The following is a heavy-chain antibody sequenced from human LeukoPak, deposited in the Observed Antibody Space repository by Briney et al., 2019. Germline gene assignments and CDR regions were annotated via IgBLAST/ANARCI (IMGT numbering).Heavy chain of an antibody. Sequence: GGSLRLSCAASGFTFSSYWMHWVRQAPGKGLVWVSRINSDGSSTSYADSVKGRFTISRDNAKNTLYLQMNTLKVDDTAVYYCTRGIRGPNWFDPWGQGTLVTVSS. D-gene: IGHD3-10*01. V-gene: IGHV3-74*01. CDR3: TRGIRGPNWFDP. CDR1: GFTFSSYW. J-gene: IGHJ5*02. CDR2: INSDGSST.